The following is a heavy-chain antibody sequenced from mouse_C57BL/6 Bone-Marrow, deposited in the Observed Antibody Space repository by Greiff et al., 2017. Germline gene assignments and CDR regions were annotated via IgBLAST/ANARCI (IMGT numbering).Heavy chain of an antibody. Sequence: QVQLQQPGAELVKPGASVKLSCKASGYTFTSYWMNWVKQRPGRGLEWIGRIDPHSGGTKYNEKFKSKATLTVDKPSSTAYMQRSSLTSEDSAVYYCARREEGWFAYWGQGTLVTVSA. CDR3: ARREEGWFAY. V-gene: IGHV1-72*01. CDR1: GYTFTSYW. CDR2: IDPHSGGT. J-gene: IGHJ3*01.